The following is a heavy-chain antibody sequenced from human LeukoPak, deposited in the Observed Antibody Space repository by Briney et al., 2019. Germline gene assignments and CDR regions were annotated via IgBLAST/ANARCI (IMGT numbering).Heavy chain of an antibody. CDR1: GYTFTSYD. V-gene: IGHV1-8*01. CDR2: MNSNSGNT. CDR3: ARVQRIIMVRGVISYYFDY. Sequence: ASVKVSCKASGYTFTSYDINWVRQATGQGLEWMGWMNSNSGNTGYTQKFQGRVTMTRNTSINTAYMELSSLRSEDTAVYYCARVQRIIMVRGVISYYFDYWGQGSLVTVSS. J-gene: IGHJ4*02. D-gene: IGHD3-10*01.